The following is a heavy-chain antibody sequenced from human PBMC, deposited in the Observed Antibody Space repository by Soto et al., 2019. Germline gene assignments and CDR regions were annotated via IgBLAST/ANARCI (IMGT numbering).Heavy chain of an antibody. CDR2: VYYSGST. D-gene: IGHD4-4*01. J-gene: IGHJ4*02. V-gene: IGHV4-59*08. CDR1: GGSVSSYY. CDR3: ARHSNRNYGLYYFDY. Sequence: SETLSLTCTVSGGSVSSYYWSWIRQSPGKGLEWIGYVYYSGSTKYRPSIKSRVTISVDMSKNQFSLKVSSATAADTAVYYCARHSNRNYGLYYFDYWGLGALVTVSS.